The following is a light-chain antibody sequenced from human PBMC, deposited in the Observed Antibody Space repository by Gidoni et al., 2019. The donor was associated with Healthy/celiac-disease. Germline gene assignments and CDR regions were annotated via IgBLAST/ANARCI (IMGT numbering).Light chain of an antibody. J-gene: IGKJ4*01. CDR2: AAS. V-gene: IGKV1-39*01. Sequence: DIQMTQSPSSLSASVGDRVTITCRASQSISSYLNWYQQQPGKAPKLLIYAASSLKSGVPSRFCGSGSATDYTPTTSSLQPEDFATYYCQQSYSTLALTFGGGTKVEIK. CDR3: QQSYSTLALT. CDR1: QSISSY.